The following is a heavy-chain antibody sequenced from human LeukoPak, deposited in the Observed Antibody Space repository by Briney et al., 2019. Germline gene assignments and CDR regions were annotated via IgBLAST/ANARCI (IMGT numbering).Heavy chain of an antibody. J-gene: IGHJ4*02. CDR2: VSDSGGST. CDR1: GFTFSSYA. V-gene: IGHV3-23*01. D-gene: IGHD1-26*01. CDR3: AKDWDRSGGYYFDS. Sequence: GGSLRLSCAASGFTFSSYAMSWVRQAPGKGLEWVSTVSDSGGSTYYAVSVKGRFTISRDNPKNTLYLQMNSLRAEDTAVYYRAKDWDRSGGYYFDSWGQGTLVTVSS.